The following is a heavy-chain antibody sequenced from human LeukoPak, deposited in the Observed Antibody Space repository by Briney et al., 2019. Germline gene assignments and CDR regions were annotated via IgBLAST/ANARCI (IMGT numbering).Heavy chain of an antibody. J-gene: IGHJ6*03. CDR1: GFTFSTYA. Sequence: GGSLRLSCAASGFTFSTYAMSWVRQIPGKGLEWVSAISGSDDGTYYADSVKGRFTISRDNSKNTLYLQMNSLRAEDTAVYYCAKDFIAAAGPYYYYYYMDVWGKGTTVTVSS. V-gene: IGHV3-23*01. CDR3: AKDFIAAAGPYYYYYYMDV. D-gene: IGHD6-13*01. CDR2: ISGSDDGT.